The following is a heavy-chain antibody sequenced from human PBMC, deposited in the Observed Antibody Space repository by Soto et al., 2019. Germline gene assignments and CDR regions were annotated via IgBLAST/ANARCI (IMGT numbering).Heavy chain of an antibody. CDR1: GFTFSSYA. CDR3: AKDQRTGVSGYPDYYFDY. CDR2: LSGSGAGR. Sequence: EVQILESGGGLVQPGQSLRLSCAASGFTFSSYAMSWVRQAPGQGLEWVSGLSGSGAGRFYADSVKGRFTISRDNSKNTLYLEMNRLRAEDTAIYYCAKDQRTGVSGYPDYYFDYWGQGTLVTVSS. J-gene: IGHJ4*02. D-gene: IGHD3-22*01. V-gene: IGHV3-23*01.